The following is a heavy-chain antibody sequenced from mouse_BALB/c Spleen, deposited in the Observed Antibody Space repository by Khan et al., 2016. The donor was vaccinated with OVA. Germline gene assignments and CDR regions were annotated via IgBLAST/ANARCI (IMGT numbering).Heavy chain of an antibody. D-gene: IGHD1-1*01. J-gene: IGHJ2*01. V-gene: IGHV3-2*02. CDR3: ARVYGGDFDY. CDR1: GYSITSDYA. Sequence: EVQLQESGPRLVKPSQSLSLICTVTGYSITSDYAWNWIRQFPGNKLEWMGFISYSGNTNYNPSLKSRISITRDTSKNQFFLHLNSVTTEDTATYYCARVYGGDFDYWGQGTTLTVSS. CDR2: ISYSGNT.